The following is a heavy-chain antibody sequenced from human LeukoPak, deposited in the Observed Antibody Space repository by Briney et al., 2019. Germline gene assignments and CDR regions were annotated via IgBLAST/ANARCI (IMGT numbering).Heavy chain of an antibody. CDR2: INHSGST. Sequence: SETLSLNCPVHGGALRGFHWSWIRQPPGKGLEWIGEINHSGSTNYNPSLKSRVTISVDTSKNQFSPKLSSVTAADTAVYYCARVKWFGNWFDPWGQGTLVTVSS. J-gene: IGHJ5*02. V-gene: IGHV4-34*01. CDR3: ARVKWFGNWFDP. D-gene: IGHD3-22*01. CDR1: GGALRGFH.